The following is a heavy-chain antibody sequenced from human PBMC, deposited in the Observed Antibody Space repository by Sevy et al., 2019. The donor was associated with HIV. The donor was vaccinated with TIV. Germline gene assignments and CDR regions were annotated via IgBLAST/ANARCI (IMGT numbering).Heavy chain of an antibody. D-gene: IGHD2-2*03. V-gene: IGHV1-2*02. CDR1: GYTFTGYY. J-gene: IGHJ3*02. CDR3: ASSSGYCSSTSCPRHWGAFDI. Sequence: ASVKVSCKASGYTFTGYYMHWVRQAPGQGLEWMGWINPNSGGTNYARKFQGRVTMTRDTSISTAYMELSRLRSDDTAVYYCASSSGYCSSTSCPRHWGAFDIWGQGTMVTVSS. CDR2: INPNSGGT.